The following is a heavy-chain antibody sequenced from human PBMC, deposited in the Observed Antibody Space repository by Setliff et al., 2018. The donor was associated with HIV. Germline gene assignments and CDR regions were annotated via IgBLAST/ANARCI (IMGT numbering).Heavy chain of an antibody. V-gene: IGHV1-24*01. CDR3: STGWGLYDNRHTAAGYLQH. Sequence: ASVKVSCKISGYTLTELSIHWVRQAPGKGLEWMANFDPEDGETFYAQKFQGRLTMTEDTSSDTAYMEMSGLTSEDTAVYFCSTGWGLYDNRHTAAGYLQHWGQGTLVTVSS. D-gene: IGHD3-22*01. J-gene: IGHJ1*01. CDR2: FDPEDGET. CDR1: GYTLTELS.